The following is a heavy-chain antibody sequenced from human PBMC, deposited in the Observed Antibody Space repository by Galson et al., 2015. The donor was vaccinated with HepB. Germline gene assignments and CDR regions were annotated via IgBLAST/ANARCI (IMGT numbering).Heavy chain of an antibody. Sequence: SVKVSCKASRYTFTAYYIHWVRQAPGQGLEWMGHINPNTGGTNYVQKFQGRVTMTRDTSISTAYMELSRLRSDDTAVYYCARDSGSCGGDCYYDYWGQGTLVTVSS. CDR1: RYTFTAYY. CDR3: ARDSGSCGGDCYYDY. D-gene: IGHD2-21*02. J-gene: IGHJ4*02. V-gene: IGHV1-2*06. CDR2: INPNTGGT.